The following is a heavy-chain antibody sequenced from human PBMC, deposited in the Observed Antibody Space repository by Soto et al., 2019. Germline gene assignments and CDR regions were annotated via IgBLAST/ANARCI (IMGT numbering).Heavy chain of an antibody. CDR1: GFTFSSYA. D-gene: IGHD2-2*01. Sequence: GGSLRLSCAASGFTFSSYAMSWVRQAPGKGLEWVSAISGSGGSTYYADSVKGRFTISRDNSKNTLYLQMNSLRAEDTAVYYCAKAPYCSSTSCYGANYYYYYMDVWGKGTTVTVSS. V-gene: IGHV3-23*01. J-gene: IGHJ6*03. CDR3: AKAPYCSSTSCYGANYYYYYMDV. CDR2: ISGSGGST.